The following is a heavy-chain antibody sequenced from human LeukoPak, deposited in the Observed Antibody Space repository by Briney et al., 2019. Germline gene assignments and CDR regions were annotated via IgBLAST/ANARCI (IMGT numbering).Heavy chain of an antibody. CDR3: ARVGSGWTVYHFDY. CDR1: GYTFTSYG. D-gene: IGHD6-19*01. CDR2: ISAYNGNT. Sequence: ASVKVSCKASGYTFTSYGIGWVRQAPGQGLEWMGWISAYNGNTNYAQKLQGRVTMTTDTSTSTAYMELRSLRSDDTAVYYCARVGSGWTVYHFDYWGQGTLVTVSS. J-gene: IGHJ4*02. V-gene: IGHV1-18*01.